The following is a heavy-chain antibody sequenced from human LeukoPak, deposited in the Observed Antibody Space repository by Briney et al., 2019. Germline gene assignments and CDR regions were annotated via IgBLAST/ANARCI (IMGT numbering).Heavy chain of an antibody. D-gene: IGHD4-23*01. V-gene: IGHV3-66*01. CDR3: VREVSTVVPSSYYYFDL. CDR2: IYSDGNT. CDR1: GFTVSTNY. J-gene: IGHJ2*01. Sequence: GRSLRLSCAASGFTVSTNYMSWVRQAPGEGLEWVSLIYSDGNTYYADSVTGRFNISRDNSKNTLYLQMNSLRVEDTAVYYCVREVSTVVPSSYYYFDLWGRGALVTVSS.